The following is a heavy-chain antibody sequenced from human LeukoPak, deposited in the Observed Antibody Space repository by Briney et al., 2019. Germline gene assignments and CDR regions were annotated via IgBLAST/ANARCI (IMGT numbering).Heavy chain of an antibody. CDR3: AREKKGGWYLGHYYYYYMDV. CDR2: INWNGGST. D-gene: IGHD6-19*01. CDR1: GFTFDDYG. Sequence: GGSLRLSCAASGFTFDDYGMSWVRQAPGKGLEWVSGINWNGGSTGYADSVKGRFTISRDNAKNSLYLQMNSLRAEDTALYYCAREKKGGWYLGHYYYYYMDVWGKGTTVTVSS. V-gene: IGHV3-20*04. J-gene: IGHJ6*03.